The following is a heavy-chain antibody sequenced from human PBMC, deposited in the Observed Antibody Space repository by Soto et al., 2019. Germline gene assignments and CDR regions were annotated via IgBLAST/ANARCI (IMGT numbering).Heavy chain of an antibody. V-gene: IGHV1-3*01. CDR2: INAGNGNT. CDR3: AAGALGLLYPQEFDY. Sequence: ASVKVSCKASGYTSTSYAMHWVRQAPGQRLEWMGWINAGNGNTKYSQKFQGRVTITRDTSASTAYMELSSLRSEDTAVYYCAAGALGLLYPQEFDYWGQGTLVTVSS. D-gene: IGHD2-8*01. CDR1: GYTSTSYA. J-gene: IGHJ4*02.